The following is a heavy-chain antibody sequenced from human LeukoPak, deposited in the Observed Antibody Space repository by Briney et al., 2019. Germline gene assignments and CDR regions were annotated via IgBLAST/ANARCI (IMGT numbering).Heavy chain of an antibody. CDR3: ASTSYYYDSSGYYWNWFDP. CDR2: IYYSGST. CDR1: GGSISSYY. V-gene: IGHV4-59*01. D-gene: IGHD3-22*01. J-gene: IGHJ5*02. Sequence: PSETLSLTCTVSGGSISSYYWSWIRQPPGKGLEWIGYIYYSGSTNYNPSLKSRVTISVDTSKNQFSLKLSSVTAADTAVYYCASTSYYYDSSGYYWNWFDPWGQGTLVTVSS.